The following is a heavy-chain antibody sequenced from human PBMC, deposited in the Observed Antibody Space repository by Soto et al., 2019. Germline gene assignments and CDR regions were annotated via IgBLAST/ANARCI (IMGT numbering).Heavy chain of an antibody. CDR2: IYYSGST. J-gene: IGHJ4*02. V-gene: IGHV4-61*01. CDR1: GGSVSSGSYY. Sequence: SETLSLTCTVSGGSVSSGSYYWSWIRQPPGKGLEWIGYIYYSGSTNYNPSLKSRVTISGDTSKNQFALKLSSVTAADTAVYYGARVRWGYYYDSSGYSPRYDYWGQGTLVTVSS. CDR3: ARVRWGYYYDSSGYSPRYDY. D-gene: IGHD3-22*01.